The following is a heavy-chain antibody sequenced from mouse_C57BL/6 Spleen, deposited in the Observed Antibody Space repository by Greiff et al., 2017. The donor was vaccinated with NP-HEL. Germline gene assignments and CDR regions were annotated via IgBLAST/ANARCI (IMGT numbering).Heavy chain of an antibody. CDR2: IDPSDSYT. J-gene: IGHJ2*01. CDR3: ARLSLYYYGSSYGY. V-gene: IGHV1-50*01. Sequence: VQLQQSGAELVKPGASVKLSCKASGYTFTSYWMQWVKQRPGQGLEWIGEIDPSDSYTNYNQKFKGKATLTVDTSSSTAYMQLSSLTSEDSAVYYCARLSLYYYGSSYGYWGQGTTLTVSS. CDR1: GYTFTSYW. D-gene: IGHD1-1*01.